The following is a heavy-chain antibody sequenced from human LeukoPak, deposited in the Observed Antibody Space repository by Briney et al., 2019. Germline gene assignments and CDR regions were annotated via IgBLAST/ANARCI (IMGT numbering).Heavy chain of an antibody. J-gene: IGHJ4*02. CDR1: GFTFNNYA. CDR3: VRDEYGVSGNSSRPLFDC. Sequence: QPGGSLRLSCAASGFTFNNYAMSWVRLAPGKGLEWVSALSGPGGSTYYADSVKGRFTVSRDNAKNSLYLQMNSLRAEDAALYYCVRDEYGVSGNSSRPLFDCWGQGTLVTVSS. V-gene: IGHV3-23*01. CDR2: LSGPGGST. D-gene: IGHD4/OR15-4a*01.